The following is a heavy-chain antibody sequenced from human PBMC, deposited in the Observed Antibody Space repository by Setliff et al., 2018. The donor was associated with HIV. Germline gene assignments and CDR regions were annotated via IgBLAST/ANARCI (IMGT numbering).Heavy chain of an antibody. CDR1: GYTFTDYY. Sequence: ASVKVSCKSSGYTFTDYYIHWVQQAPGKGLEWMGRVDPEDGETIYAERFQGRVTITADTSTDTSYMELSSLRSEDTAVYYCARGAWYTSGWHSSRYMDVWGKGTTVTVSS. CDR2: VDPEDGET. J-gene: IGHJ6*03. V-gene: IGHV1-69-2*01. CDR3: ARGAWYTSGWHSSRYMDV. D-gene: IGHD6-25*01.